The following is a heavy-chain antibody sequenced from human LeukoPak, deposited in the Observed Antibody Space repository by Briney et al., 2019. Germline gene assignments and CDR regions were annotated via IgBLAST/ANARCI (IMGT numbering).Heavy chain of an antibody. V-gene: IGHV4-59*11. CDR1: GGSISSHY. J-gene: IGHJ4*02. CDR2: IYYSGST. CDR3: ARGPYYYGSGSYDY. D-gene: IGHD3-10*01. Sequence: SETLSLTCTVSGGSISSHYWSWIRQPPGKGLEWIGYIYYSGSTNYNPSLKSRVTISVDTSKNQFSLKLSSVTAADTAVYYCARGPYYYGSGSYDYWGQGTLVTASS.